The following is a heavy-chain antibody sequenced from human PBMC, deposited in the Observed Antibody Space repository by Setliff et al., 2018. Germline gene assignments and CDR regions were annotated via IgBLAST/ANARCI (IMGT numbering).Heavy chain of an antibody. CDR3: TRHLGAQRIADPGALVS. Sequence: SETLSLTCAVSGFSISSGYYWGWIRQPPGKGLEWIVNIHHSGKAYYNPSLKSRVTMSVDKSRNQFSLRLTSVTAADTAIYYCTRHLGAQRIADPGALVSWGQGALVTVSS. CDR2: IHHSGKA. CDR1: GFSISSGYY. J-gene: IGHJ4*02. V-gene: IGHV4-38-2*01. D-gene: IGHD6-13*01.